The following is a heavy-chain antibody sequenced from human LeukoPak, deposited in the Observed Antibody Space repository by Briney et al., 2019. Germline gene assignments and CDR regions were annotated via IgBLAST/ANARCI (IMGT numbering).Heavy chain of an antibody. J-gene: IGHJ4*02. CDR2: ISDRDHNT. D-gene: IGHD5/OR15-5a*01. Sequence: GGSLRLSCAASGFTFSSYAMTWVRQAPGKGLEWVSSISDRDHNTYYADSVKGRFTISRDNSKNTLYLQMNSMRAEDTAVYYCAKGGLSRAGLDFWGQGTLVTVSS. CDR3: AKGGLSRAGLDF. CDR1: GFTFSSYA. V-gene: IGHV3-23*01.